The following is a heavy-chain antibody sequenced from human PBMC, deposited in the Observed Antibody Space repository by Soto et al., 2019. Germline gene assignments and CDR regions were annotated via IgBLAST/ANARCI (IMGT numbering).Heavy chain of an antibody. CDR3: ATESITMIVVVTPFDY. CDR1: GFTFSSYA. J-gene: IGHJ4*02. V-gene: IGHV3-30-3*01. Sequence: QVQLVESGGGVVQPGRSLRLSCAASGFTFSSYAMHWVRQAPGKGLEWVAVISYDGSNKYYADSVKGRFTISRDNSKNTLYLQRNSLRAEDTAVYYCATESITMIVVVTPFDYWGQGTLVTVSS. CDR2: ISYDGSNK. D-gene: IGHD3-22*01.